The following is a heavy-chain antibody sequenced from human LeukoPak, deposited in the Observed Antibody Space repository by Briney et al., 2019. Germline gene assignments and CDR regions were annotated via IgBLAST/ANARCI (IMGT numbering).Heavy chain of an antibody. CDR2: ISGSGGST. V-gene: IGHV3-23*01. CDR3: AKDSSYYYDSSGYY. CDR1: GFTFSSYA. Sequence: GGSLRLSCAASGFTFSSYAMSWVRQAPGKGLEWDSAISGSGGSTYYADSVKGRFTISRDNSKNTLYLQMNSLRAEDTAVYYCAKDSSYYYDSSGYYWGQGTLVTVSS. J-gene: IGHJ4*02. D-gene: IGHD3-22*01.